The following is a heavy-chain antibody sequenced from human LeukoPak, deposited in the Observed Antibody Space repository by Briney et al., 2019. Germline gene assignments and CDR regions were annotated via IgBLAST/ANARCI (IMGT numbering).Heavy chain of an antibody. CDR1: GYSFTSYW. Sequence: GESLKISCKGSGYSFTSYWIGWVRQMPGKGLEWMGIIYPGDSDTRHSPSFQGQVTISADKSISTAYLQWSSLKASDTAMYYCARRGSGWAHAEYFQHWGQGTLVTVSS. CDR3: ARRGSGWAHAEYFQH. V-gene: IGHV5-51*01. CDR2: IYPGDSDT. D-gene: IGHD6-19*01. J-gene: IGHJ1*01.